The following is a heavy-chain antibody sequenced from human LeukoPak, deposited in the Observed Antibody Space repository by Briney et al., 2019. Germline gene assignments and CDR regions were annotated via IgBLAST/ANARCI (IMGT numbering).Heavy chain of an antibody. Sequence: GGSLRLSCAAPGFTFSSYAMSWGRQGPGKGLGWVSAIIGSGGRTYYADSVKGRFTISRDNSKNTLYLQMNSLRAEDTAVYYCVKGGQYYYDSSGNFDYWGQGTLVTVSS. CDR3: VKGGQYYYDSSGNFDY. D-gene: IGHD3-22*01. J-gene: IGHJ4*02. CDR1: GFTFSSYA. V-gene: IGHV3-23*01. CDR2: IIGSGGRT.